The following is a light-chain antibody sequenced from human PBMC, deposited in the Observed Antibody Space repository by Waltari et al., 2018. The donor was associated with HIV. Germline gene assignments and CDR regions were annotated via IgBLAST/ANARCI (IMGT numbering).Light chain of an antibody. CDR1: RSTIGSHY. J-gene: IGLJ3*02. Sequence: QSVLTQPPSTSGTPGQRVTISCSGSRSTIGSHYVYWYRQLPGTAPKIVMYRDDQRPSGVPVRFSWSKAGTSASLAISGLRAEDEADYFCATWDDSLSGLVFGGGTKLTVL. CDR3: ATWDDSLSGLV. V-gene: IGLV1-47*01. CDR2: RDD.